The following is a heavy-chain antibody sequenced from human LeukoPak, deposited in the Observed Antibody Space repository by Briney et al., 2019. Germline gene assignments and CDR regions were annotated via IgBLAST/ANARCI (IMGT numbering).Heavy chain of an antibody. Sequence: PSETLSLTCTVSGGSISSFYWSWIRQPPGKGLEYIGYISYSGTTSYNPSLESRVTISVDTSKNQFSLKLTSVTAADTAVYYCARDKGLPQAFDLWGQGTMVTVSS. V-gene: IGHV4-59*01. CDR3: ARDKGLPQAFDL. CDR1: GGSISSFY. J-gene: IGHJ3*01. D-gene: IGHD5/OR15-5a*01. CDR2: ISYSGTT.